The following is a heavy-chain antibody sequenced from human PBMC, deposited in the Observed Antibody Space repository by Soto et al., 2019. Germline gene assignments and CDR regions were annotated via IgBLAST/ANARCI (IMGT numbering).Heavy chain of an antibody. V-gene: IGHV3-23*01. CDR2: ITGSGGST. Sequence: EVQLLESGGGLAQPGGSLRLSCAASGFTFSGFAMSWVRQAPGKGLEWVSAITGSGGSTYHADSVKGRFTISRDNSKNVLYLEMNNLRADDTAVYYCVKGSSSSRPYYFDSWGQGTLATVSS. CDR1: GFTFSGFA. CDR3: VKGSSSSRPYYFDS. D-gene: IGHD6-6*01. J-gene: IGHJ4*02.